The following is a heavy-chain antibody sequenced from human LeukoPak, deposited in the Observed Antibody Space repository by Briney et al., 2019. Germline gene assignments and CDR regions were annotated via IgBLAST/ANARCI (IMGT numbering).Heavy chain of an antibody. J-gene: IGHJ5*02. CDR2: IYYSGST. Sequence: SETLSLTCTVSGGSISSSSYYRGWIRQPPGKGLEWIGSIYYSGSTYYNPSLKSRVTISVDTSKNQLSLKLSSVTAADTAVYYCARQSSSAGWFDPWGQGTLVTVSS. CDR3: ARQSSSAGWFDP. D-gene: IGHD3-16*01. CDR1: GGSISSSSYY. V-gene: IGHV4-39*01.